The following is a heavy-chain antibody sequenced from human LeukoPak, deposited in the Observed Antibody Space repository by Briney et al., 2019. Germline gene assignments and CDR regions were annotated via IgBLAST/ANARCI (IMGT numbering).Heavy chain of an antibody. D-gene: IGHD5-24*01. CDR3: ARAKDGTNILDY. CDR1: GFTFSSYA. CDR2: ISGSGGST. J-gene: IGHJ4*02. Sequence: GGSLRLSCAASGFTFSSYAMSWVRQAPGKGLEWVSAISGSGGSTYYADSVKGRFTISRDNSKNTLYLQMDSLRAEDTAVYYCARAKDGTNILDYWGQGTLVTVSS. V-gene: IGHV3-23*01.